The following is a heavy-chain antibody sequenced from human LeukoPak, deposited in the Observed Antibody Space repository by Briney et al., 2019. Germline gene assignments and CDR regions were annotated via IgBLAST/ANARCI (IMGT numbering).Heavy chain of an antibody. V-gene: IGHV3-48*03. D-gene: IGHD4-17*01. CDR3: ARDLFSGTVTGG. Sequence: PGGSLRLSCAASGFTFSSYEMNWVRQAPGKGLEWVSYISSSGSTIYYADSVKGRFTISRDNAKNSLYLQMNSLRAEDTAVYYCARDLFSGTVTGGWGQGTLVTVSS. CDR2: ISSSGSTI. J-gene: IGHJ4*02. CDR1: GFTFSSYE.